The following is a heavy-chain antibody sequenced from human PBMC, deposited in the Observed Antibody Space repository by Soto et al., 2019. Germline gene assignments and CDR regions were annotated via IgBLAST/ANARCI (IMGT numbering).Heavy chain of an antibody. CDR2: IYYSGST. J-gene: IGHJ2*01. D-gene: IGHD3-10*01. CDR3: ARGRGDGYNQHWYFDL. CDR1: GGSISSGGYY. Sequence: QVQLQESGPGLVKPSQTLSLTCTVSGGSISSGGYYWSWIRQHPGKGLEWIGYIYYSGSTYYNPSLKSRVTISVDTSKNQFSLKLSSVTAADTAVYYCARGRGDGYNQHWYFDLWGRGTLVTVSS. V-gene: IGHV4-31*03.